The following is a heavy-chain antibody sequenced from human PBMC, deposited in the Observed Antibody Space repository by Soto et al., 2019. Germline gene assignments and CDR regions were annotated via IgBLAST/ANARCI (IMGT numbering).Heavy chain of an antibody. V-gene: IGHV1-18*01. J-gene: IGHJ6*03. CDR1: GYTFTSYG. CDR3: AREATELRFLQWPRQEVYYYMDV. Sequence: GASVKVSCKASGYTFTSYGISWVRQAPGQGLEWMGWISAYNGNTNYAQKLQGRVTMTTDTSTSTAYMELRSLRSDDTAVYYCAREATELRFLQWPRQEVYYYMDVWGKGTTVTVSS. D-gene: IGHD3-3*01. CDR2: ISAYNGNT.